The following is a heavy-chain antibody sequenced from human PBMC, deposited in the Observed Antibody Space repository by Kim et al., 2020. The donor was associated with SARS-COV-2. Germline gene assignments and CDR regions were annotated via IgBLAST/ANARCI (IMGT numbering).Heavy chain of an antibody. CDR2: ISSSGSTI. Sequence: GGSLRLSCAASGFTFSDYYMSWIRQAPGKGLEWVSYISSSGSTIYYADSVKGRFTISRDNAKNSLYLQMNSLRAEDTAVYYCARSYYYGSGSYRIYYYYGMDVWGQGTTVTVSS. D-gene: IGHD3-10*01. V-gene: IGHV3-11*04. CDR1: GFTFSDYY. J-gene: IGHJ6*02. CDR3: ARSYYYGSGSYRIYYYYGMDV.